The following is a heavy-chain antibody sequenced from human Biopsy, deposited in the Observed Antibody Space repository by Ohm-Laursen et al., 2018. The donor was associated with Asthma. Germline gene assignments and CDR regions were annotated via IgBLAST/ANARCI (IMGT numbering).Heavy chain of an antibody. D-gene: IGHD3-9*01. CDR2: INAGNGNT. J-gene: IGHJ3*02. Sequence: ASVKVSCKASGYTFISYAIHWVRQAPGQRLEWMGWINAGNGNTKYSQKFQGRVTITTDTSTSTAYMELRSLRSEDTAVYYCARTYYDFLTGQVNDAFAMWGQGTMVTVSS. CDR1: GYTFISYA. CDR3: ARTYYDFLTGQVNDAFAM. V-gene: IGHV1-3*01.